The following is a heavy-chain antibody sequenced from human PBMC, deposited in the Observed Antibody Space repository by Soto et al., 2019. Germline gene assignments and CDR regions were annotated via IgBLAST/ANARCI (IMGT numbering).Heavy chain of an antibody. V-gene: IGHV3-33*01. Sequence: ESGGGVVQPGRSLRLSCAASGFTFSSYGMHWVRQAPGKGLEWVAVIWYDGGNKYYADSVKGRFTISRDNSKNTLYLQMNSLRAEDTAVYYCARESITMVRGVDYWGQGTLVTVSS. CDR1: GFTFSSYG. D-gene: IGHD3-10*01. CDR2: IWYDGGNK. J-gene: IGHJ4*02. CDR3: ARESITMVRGVDY.